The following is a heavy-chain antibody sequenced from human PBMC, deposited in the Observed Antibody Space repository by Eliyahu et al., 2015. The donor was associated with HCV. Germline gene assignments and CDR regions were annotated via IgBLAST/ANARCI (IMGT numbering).Heavy chain of an antibody. CDR3: ARDLGVAGTHFDY. D-gene: IGHD6-19*01. CDR2: ISSSSSXI. Sequence: GKGLAWVSSISSSSSXIYYADSVKCRFTISRDNAKNSLYLQMNSLRAEDTAVYYCARDLGVAGTHFDYWGQGTLVTVSS. V-gene: IGHV3-21*01. J-gene: IGHJ4*02.